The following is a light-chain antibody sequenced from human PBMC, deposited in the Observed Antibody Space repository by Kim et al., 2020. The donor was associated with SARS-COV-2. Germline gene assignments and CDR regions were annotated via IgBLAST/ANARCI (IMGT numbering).Light chain of an antibody. CDR3: QQNDKTPYT. Sequence: SASLRERVTITRRASQRISRSLNWYQQKPGKPPQLLMYGASSLQSGVPSRFSGSGSGTDFTLTISSLKPEYFATYYCQQNDKTPYTFGQGTKLEI. V-gene: IGKV1-39*01. CDR2: GAS. J-gene: IGKJ2*01. CDR1: QRISRS.